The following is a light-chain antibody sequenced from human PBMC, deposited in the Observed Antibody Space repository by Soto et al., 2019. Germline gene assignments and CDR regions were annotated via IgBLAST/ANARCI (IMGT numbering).Light chain of an antibody. Sequence: EIVLTQSPGTLSLSPGERATLSCRASQSVSSSYLAWYQQKPGQAPRLLIYGASSRATGIPDRFSGSGSGTDFTLTISRLEPEAFAVYYSQQYGSSRTWTFGQGTKVEIK. CDR3: QQYGSSRTWT. CDR2: GAS. CDR1: QSVSSSY. J-gene: IGKJ1*01. V-gene: IGKV3-20*01.